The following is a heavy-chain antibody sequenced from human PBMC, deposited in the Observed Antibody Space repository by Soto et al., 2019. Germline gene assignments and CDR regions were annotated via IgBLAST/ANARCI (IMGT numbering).Heavy chain of an antibody. CDR2: ISSSGGST. V-gene: IGHV3-23*01. Sequence: EVQLLESGGGLVQPGGSLRLSCAASGFTFSTYAMNWVRQAPGKGLEWVSAISSSGGSTYYTDSVKGRFTISRDNSKNTLYLQMNSLRVEDTAVYYCAKPETSLSWRNGPDYWGQGTLVTVSS. D-gene: IGHD1-1*01. CDR1: GFTFSTYA. J-gene: IGHJ4*02. CDR3: AKPETSLSWRNGPDY.